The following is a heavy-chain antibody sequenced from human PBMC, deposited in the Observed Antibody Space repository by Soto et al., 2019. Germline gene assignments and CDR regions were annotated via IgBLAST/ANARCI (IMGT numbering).Heavy chain of an antibody. CDR3: ARDSYYTSGNYFTYYYYGMDV. CDR2: VDPTDSYS. D-gene: IGHD3-10*01. Sequence: GESLKLSCKGSGYSFTNYWITWVRQMPGKGLEWLGRVDPTDSYSNYSPSFQGHVTISADKSISTAYLQWSSLKASDTAMYYCARDSYYTSGNYFTYYYYGMDVWGQGTTVTVSS. V-gene: IGHV5-10-1*01. J-gene: IGHJ6*02. CDR1: GYSFTNYW.